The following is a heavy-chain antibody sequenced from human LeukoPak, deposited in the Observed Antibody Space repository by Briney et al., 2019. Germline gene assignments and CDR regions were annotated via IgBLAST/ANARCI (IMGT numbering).Heavy chain of an antibody. Sequence: GGSLRLSCAASGFAFSSYWMSWIRQAPGKGLEWVANMNQAGNEKYYVDSVEGRFTISRDNAKSSLYLQMNSLRAEDTAVYYCACPRGWHGYGAYDIWGQGTMVTVSS. V-gene: IGHV3-7*05. J-gene: IGHJ3*02. CDR2: MNQAGNEK. D-gene: IGHD6-19*01. CDR1: GFAFSSYW. CDR3: ACPRGWHGYGAYDI.